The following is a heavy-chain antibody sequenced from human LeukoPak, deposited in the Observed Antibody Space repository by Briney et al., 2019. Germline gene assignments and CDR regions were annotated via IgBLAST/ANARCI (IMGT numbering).Heavy chain of an antibody. V-gene: IGHV3-23*01. CDR3: ARGDSSSYYYFDF. Sequence: PGGSLRLSCAASGFTFSNYAMSWVRQAPGKGLEWVSAISGSGGSTYYADSVKGRFTISRDNAKNSLYPQMNSLRAEDTAVYYCARGDSSSYYYFDFWGQGTLVTVSS. D-gene: IGHD6-13*01. CDR1: GFTFSNYA. CDR2: ISGSGGST. J-gene: IGHJ4*02.